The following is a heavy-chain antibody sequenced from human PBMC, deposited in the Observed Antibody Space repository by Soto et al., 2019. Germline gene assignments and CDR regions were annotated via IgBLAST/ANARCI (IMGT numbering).Heavy chain of an antibody. V-gene: IGHV3-74*01. CDR2: ITSDGSST. D-gene: IGHD6-6*01. CDR1: GITFRSSW. CDR3: ASGGSSLNFDS. J-gene: IGHJ4*02. Sequence: GGSLRLSCAASGITFRSSWMQWVRQAPGKGLVWVSWITSDGSSTRYADSVKGRFTISRDNANNTLYLQMNSLRAEDTAVYYCASGGSSLNFDSWGQGTLVTVSS.